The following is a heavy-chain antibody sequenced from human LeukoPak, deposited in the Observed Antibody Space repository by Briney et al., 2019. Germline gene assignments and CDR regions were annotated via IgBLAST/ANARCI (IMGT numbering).Heavy chain of an antibody. CDR3: GKTTAGYSSGQKPAWPVDY. V-gene: IGHV3-23*01. CDR2: IFGSGGSP. D-gene: IGHD5-18*01. J-gene: IGHJ4*02. Sequence: GGSRRLSVEASGFTFGSFPMYWVRQAQGKGLDWIAGIFGSGGSPHYADSVKGRFTIPRDNSKNTVYLQINSLRAEDTAVYYCGKTTAGYSSGQKPAWPVDYWGQGTLVTVSS. CDR1: GFTFGSFP.